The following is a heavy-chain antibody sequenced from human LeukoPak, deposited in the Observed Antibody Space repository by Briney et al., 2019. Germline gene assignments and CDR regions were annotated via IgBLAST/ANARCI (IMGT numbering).Heavy chain of an antibody. CDR3: ARGATLDYDFWTDPLGLYFDS. V-gene: IGHV1-8*01. CDR1: GYTFTSYD. J-gene: IGHJ4*02. Sequence: GASVKVSCKASGYTFTSYDISGVRQAPGQGLEWLGWMNPKTGNAGYAKKFQGRVTVTRHTSLVAAYLELNSLRSEDTAVYYCARGATLDYDFWTDPLGLYFDSWGQGTLVTVSS. CDR2: MNPKTGNA. D-gene: IGHD3/OR15-3a*01.